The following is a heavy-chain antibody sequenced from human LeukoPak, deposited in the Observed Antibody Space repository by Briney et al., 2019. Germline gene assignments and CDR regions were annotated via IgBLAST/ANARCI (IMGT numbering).Heavy chain of an antibody. V-gene: IGHV3-23*01. D-gene: IGHD3-10*01. Sequence: GGSLRLSCAASGFTFSSYAMSWVRQGPGQGLEWVSSISGSGGRTYYADSVRGRFTISRDNSKNTLYLQMNNLRAEDTAVHYCARGREDYSASGTYYQSRSAYDNWGQGTLVTVSS. CDR1: GFTFSSYA. CDR3: ARGREDYSASGTYYQSRSAYDN. CDR2: ISGSGGRT. J-gene: IGHJ4*02.